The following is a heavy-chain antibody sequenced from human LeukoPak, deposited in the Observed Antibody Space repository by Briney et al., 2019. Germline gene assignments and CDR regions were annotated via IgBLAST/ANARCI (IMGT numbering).Heavy chain of an antibody. CDR3: ARGNTVMGYYFDY. V-gene: IGHV3-30*04. J-gene: IGHJ4*02. D-gene: IGHD4-11*01. CDR2: ISHDGSNK. CDR1: GGTFSSYA. Sequence: SCKASGGTFSSYAMHWVRQAPGKGLEWVAIISHDGSNKYYADSVKGRFTISRDNSKNTLYLQMNSLRAEDTAVYYCARGNTVMGYYFDYWGQGTLVTVSS.